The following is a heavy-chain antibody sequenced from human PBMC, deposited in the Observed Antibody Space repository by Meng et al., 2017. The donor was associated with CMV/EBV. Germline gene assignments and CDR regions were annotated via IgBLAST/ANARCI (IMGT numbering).Heavy chain of an antibody. Sequence: GGSLRLSCAASGFTVSSNYMSWVRQAPGKGLEWVGRIKSKTDGGTTDYAAPVKGRFTISRDDSKNTLYLQMNSLKTEDTAVYYCTTGHYYYGMDVWGQGTTVTVSS. V-gene: IGHV3-15*01. J-gene: IGHJ6*02. CDR2: IKSKTDGGTT. CDR1: GFTVSSNY. CDR3: TTGHYYYGMDV.